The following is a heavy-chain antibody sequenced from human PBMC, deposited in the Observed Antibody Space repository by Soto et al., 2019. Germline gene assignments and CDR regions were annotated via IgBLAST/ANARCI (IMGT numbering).Heavy chain of an antibody. CDR2: INPNSRGT. J-gene: IGHJ5*02. CDR3: ARVTLKAGNWFDP. V-gene: IGHV1-2*02. CDR1: GYTFTDYF. Sequence: QVQLVQSGAEVKKPGASVKVCCKASGYTFTDYFIHWVRQAPGQGFEWMGWINPNSRGTNYAQKFKGRVTMTRDTSNNTAYMELRGLRSDDTAVYYCARVTLKAGNWFDPWGQGTLVTVSS.